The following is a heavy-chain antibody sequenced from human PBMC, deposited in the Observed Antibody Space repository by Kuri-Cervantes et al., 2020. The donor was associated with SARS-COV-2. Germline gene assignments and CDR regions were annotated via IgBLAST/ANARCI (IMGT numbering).Heavy chain of an antibody. V-gene: IGHV4-61*01. D-gene: IGHD1-26*01. CDR3: ARDVGTTSRFDY. CDR2: TYNNGIIT. Sequence: GSLRLSCTVSGGSVDFISYYWSWIRQPPGKGLEWIGHTYNNGIITNYNPSLKSRVTISVDTSKNQSFSRLTSVTAADTAVYYCARDVGTTSRFDYWGQGALVTVSS. CDR1: GGSVDFISYY. J-gene: IGHJ4*02.